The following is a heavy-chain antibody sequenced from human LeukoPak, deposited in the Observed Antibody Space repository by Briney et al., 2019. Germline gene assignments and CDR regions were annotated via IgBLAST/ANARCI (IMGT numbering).Heavy chain of an antibody. J-gene: IGHJ4*02. CDR2: VHTSRGT. Sequence: SETLSLTCAVSGGSISSGGYSWSWIRQPAGKEPERIGRVHTSRGTNYNSSLKSRLTMSVDTSKNQFSLHLASVTAADTAVYYCAKGGESSLPFDYWGQGTLVTVSS. V-gene: IGHV4-61*02. D-gene: IGHD3-10*01. CDR1: GGSISSGGYS. CDR3: AKGGESSLPFDY.